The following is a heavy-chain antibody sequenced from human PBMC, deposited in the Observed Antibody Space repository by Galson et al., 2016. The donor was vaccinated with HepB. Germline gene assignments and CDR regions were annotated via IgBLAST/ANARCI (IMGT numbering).Heavy chain of an antibody. CDR2: TSSDESVK. Sequence: SLRLSCAASGFTFSSYSMNWVRQAPGKGLEWVATTSSDESVKHYADPVQGRFTISKDNFKNTLYLQMNSLRAEDTAVYYCAKKSPGKELSPPDYWGQGTLVTVSS. CDR1: GFTFSSYS. V-gene: IGHV3-30*18. CDR3: AKKSPGKELSPPDY. D-gene: IGHD1-26*01. J-gene: IGHJ4*02.